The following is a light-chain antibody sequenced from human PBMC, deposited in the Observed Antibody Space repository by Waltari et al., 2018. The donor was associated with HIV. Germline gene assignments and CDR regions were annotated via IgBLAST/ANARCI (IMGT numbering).Light chain of an antibody. CDR2: LGS. Sequence: DIVMTQSPLSLPVTPVEPASISCRSSQSLLHSNGYNYLDWYLQKPGQSPQLLIYLGSNRASGVPDRFSGSGSGTDVTLKISRVEAEDVGVYYCMQALQTPYTCGQGTKLEIK. V-gene: IGKV2-28*01. CDR1: QSLLHSNGYNY. J-gene: IGKJ2*01. CDR3: MQALQTPYT.